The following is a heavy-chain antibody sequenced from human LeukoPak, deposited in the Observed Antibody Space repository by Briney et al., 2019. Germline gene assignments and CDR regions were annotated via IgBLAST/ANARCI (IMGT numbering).Heavy chain of an antibody. CDR3: ARGDEPGYSSSWFYYYYYYYMDV. CDR1: GFTFSSYW. Sequence: GGSLRLSCAASGFTFSSYWMSWVRQAPGKGLEWVANIKQDGSEKYYVDSVKGRFTISRDNAKNSLYLQMNSLRAEDTAVYYCARGDEPGYSSSWFYYYYYYYMDVWGKGTTVTVSS. J-gene: IGHJ6*03. D-gene: IGHD6-13*01. CDR2: IKQDGSEK. V-gene: IGHV3-7*01.